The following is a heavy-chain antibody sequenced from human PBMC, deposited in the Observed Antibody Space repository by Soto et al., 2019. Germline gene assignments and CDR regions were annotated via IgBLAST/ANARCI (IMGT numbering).Heavy chain of an antibody. CDR2: IYPGDSDT. CDR1: GYTFTSYW. V-gene: IGHV5-51*01. J-gene: IGHJ4*02. CDR3: ARSAGNAGRFSEY. Sequence: PGESLKISCKGSGYTFTSYWIGWVRQMPGEGLEWLGVIYPGDSDTRYSPSFQGQVTISADKSINTAYLQWGSLKASDSAIYYCARSAGNAGRFSEYWGQGXLVTVYS. D-gene: IGHD2-15*01.